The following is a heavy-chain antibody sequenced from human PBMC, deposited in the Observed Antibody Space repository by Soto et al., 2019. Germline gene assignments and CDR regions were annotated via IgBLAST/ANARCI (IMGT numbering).Heavy chain of an antibody. CDR2: MNPGSGDT. CDR1: GYIFTNNY. D-gene: IGHD5-18*01. CDR3: ARMASFGSLNWFDP. J-gene: IGHJ5*02. V-gene: IGHV1-8*01. Sequence: ASVKVSGEASGYIFTNNYVSWVRQATGQGLEWMGWMNPGSGDTGYAQKFQGRVTMTRNISIATAYMELSSLRADDTAIYYCARMASFGSLNWFDPWGQGTLVTVSS.